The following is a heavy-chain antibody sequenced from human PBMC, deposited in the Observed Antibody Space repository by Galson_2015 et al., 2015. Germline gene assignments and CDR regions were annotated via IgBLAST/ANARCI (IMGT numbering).Heavy chain of an antibody. CDR2: ISYDGSNK. J-gene: IGHJ4*02. D-gene: IGHD2-2*01. V-gene: IGHV3-30-3*01. CDR1: GFTFSSYA. CDR3: ARDPDIVVVPAAQSAGTFDY. Sequence: SLRLSCAASGFTFSSYAMHWVRQAPGKGLEWVAVISYDGSNKYYADSVKGRFTISRDNSKNTLYLQMNSLRAEDTAVYYCARDPDIVVVPAAQSAGTFDYWGQGTLVTVSS.